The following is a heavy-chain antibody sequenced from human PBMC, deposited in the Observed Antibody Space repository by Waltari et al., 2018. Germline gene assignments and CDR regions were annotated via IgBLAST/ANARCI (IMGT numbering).Heavy chain of an antibody. CDR3: ARDGYCTNGVCYGMDV. Sequence: QVQLVQSGAEVKKPGASVKVSCKASGYTFTGYYMHWVRPARGQGLEWMGWINPNSGGTNYAQKFQGRVTMTRDTSISTAYMELSRLRSDDTAVYYCARDGYCTNGVCYGMDVWGQGTTVTVSS. D-gene: IGHD2-8*01. V-gene: IGHV1-2*02. J-gene: IGHJ6*02. CDR2: INPNSGGT. CDR1: GYTFTGYY.